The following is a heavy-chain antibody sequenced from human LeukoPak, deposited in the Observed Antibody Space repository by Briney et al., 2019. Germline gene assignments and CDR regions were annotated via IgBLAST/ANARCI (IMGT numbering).Heavy chain of an antibody. CDR2: IYTSGTT. J-gene: IGHJ4*02. V-gene: IGHV4-61*02. Sequence: SVTLSLTCTVSGGSISSGSYYWSWIRQPAGKGLEWIGRIYTSGTTNYNPSLKSRVTISVDTSKNQFSLKLSTVTAADTAVYYCARKSSAYPFDYWGLGTLVTVSS. CDR1: GGSISSGSYY. D-gene: IGHD3-3*01. CDR3: ARKSSAYPFDY.